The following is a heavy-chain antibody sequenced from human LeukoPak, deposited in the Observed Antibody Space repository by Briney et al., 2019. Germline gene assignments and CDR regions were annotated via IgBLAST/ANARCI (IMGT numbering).Heavy chain of an antibody. CDR2: INPSGGST. V-gene: IGHV1-46*03. CDR1: GYTFTSYY. Sequence: ASVKVSCKASGYTFTSYYMHWLRQAPGQGLEWMGIINPSGGSTSYAQKFQGRVTMTRDTSTSTVYMELSSLRSEDTAVYYCARGGANCTNGVCEWNWFDPWGQGTLVTVSS. CDR3: ARGGANCTNGVCEWNWFDP. J-gene: IGHJ5*02. D-gene: IGHD2-8*01.